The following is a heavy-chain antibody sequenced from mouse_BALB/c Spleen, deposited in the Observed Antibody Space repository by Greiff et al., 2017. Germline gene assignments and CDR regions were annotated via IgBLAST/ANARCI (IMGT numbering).Heavy chain of an antibody. CDR1: GYTFTSYW. V-gene: IGHV1-7*01. CDR3: ASGYYGNYGAMDY. D-gene: IGHD2-1*01. CDR2: INPSTGYT. J-gene: IGHJ2*01. Sequence: QVQLKESGAELAKPGASVKMSCKASGYTFTSYWMHWVKQRPGQGLEWIGYINPSTGYTEYNQKFKDKATLTADKSSSTAYMQLSSLTSEDSAVYYCASGYYGNYGAMDYWGQGTTLTVSS.